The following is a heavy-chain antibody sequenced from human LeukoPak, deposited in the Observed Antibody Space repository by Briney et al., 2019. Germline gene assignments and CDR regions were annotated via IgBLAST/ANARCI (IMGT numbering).Heavy chain of an antibody. Sequence: SETLSLTCGVSGYSIIRGYYWGWVRQPPGKGLEWIGSIYYSGSTYYNPSLKSRVTISVDTSKNQFSLKLSSVTAADTAVYYCARAYYDFWSGYSRIDYWGQGTLVTVSS. CDR1: GYSIIRGYY. D-gene: IGHD3-3*01. J-gene: IGHJ4*02. V-gene: IGHV4-38-2*01. CDR2: IYYSGST. CDR3: ARAYYDFWSGYSRIDY.